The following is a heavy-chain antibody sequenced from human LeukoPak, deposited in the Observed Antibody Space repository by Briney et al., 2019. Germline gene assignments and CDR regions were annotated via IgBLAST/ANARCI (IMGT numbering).Heavy chain of an antibody. D-gene: IGHD1-26*01. Sequence: GGSLRLSCAASGFTFSSYSMNWVRQAPGKGLEWVSSISSSSSYIYYADSVKGRFTISRDNAKNSLYLQMNSLRAEDTAVYYCARSGRGVGATPYNWFDPWGQGTLVTVSS. V-gene: IGHV3-21*01. J-gene: IGHJ5*02. CDR2: ISSSSSYI. CDR3: ARSGRGVGATPYNWFDP. CDR1: GFTFSSYS.